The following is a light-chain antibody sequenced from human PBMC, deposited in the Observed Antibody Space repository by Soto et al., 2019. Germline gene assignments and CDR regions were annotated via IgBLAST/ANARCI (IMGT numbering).Light chain of an antibody. CDR3: TVWDASLRGRL. J-gene: IGLJ2*01. CDR2: RNN. V-gene: IGLV1-47*01. Sequence: QSVLTQPPSASGTPGQRVTISCSGSSSNIESNYVYWYQQLPGTAPRLLIYRNNQRPSGVPDRFSGSKSGTSASLAIRALRSEDEADYYCTVWDASLRGRLFGGGTKLTVL. CDR1: SSNIESNY.